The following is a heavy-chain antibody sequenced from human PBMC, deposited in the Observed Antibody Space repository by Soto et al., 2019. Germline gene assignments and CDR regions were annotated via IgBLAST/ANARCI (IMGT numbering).Heavy chain of an antibody. CDR3: ASPYCSCGTCHASVALDI. CDR1: GFTFSSYW. V-gene: IGHV3-7*01. D-gene: IGHD2-15*01. CDR2: IKQDGSEK. Sequence: GGSLRLSCAASGFTFSSYWMSWVRQAPGKGLEWVANIKQDGSEKYYVDPVKGRFTISRDNAKNSLYLQMNSLRAEDTAVYYSASPYCSCGTCHASVALDIWGQGTMVTVSS. J-gene: IGHJ3*02.